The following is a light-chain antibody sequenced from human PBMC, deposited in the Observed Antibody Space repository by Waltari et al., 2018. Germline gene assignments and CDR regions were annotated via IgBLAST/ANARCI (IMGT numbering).Light chain of an antibody. CDR1: QSVLTSSNNKNY. J-gene: IGKJ4*01. V-gene: IGKV4-1*01. CDR2: WAS. CDR3: QQYYNAPLT. Sequence: DIVMTQSPDSLAVSRGERASISCKSSQSVLTSSNNKNYLAWYQQKPGQPPKLLFYWASTRESGVPDRFSSSGSGTDFTLTISSLQAEDVAIYYCQQYYNAPLTFGGGTKVEIK.